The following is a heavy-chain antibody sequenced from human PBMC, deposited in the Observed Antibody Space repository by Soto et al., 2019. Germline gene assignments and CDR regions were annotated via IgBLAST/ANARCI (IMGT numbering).Heavy chain of an antibody. CDR3: AREGVQHGSGPYYYYGMDV. V-gene: IGHV3-30*03. CDR1: GFTFSTYG. Sequence: GGSLRLSCAASGFTFSTYGMHWVRQAPGKGLEWVAVISYDGSNRYYADSVKGRFTISRDNAKNSLYLQMNSLRAEDTAVYYCAREGVQHGSGPYYYYGMDVWGQGTTVTVSS. J-gene: IGHJ6*02. D-gene: IGHD3-10*01. CDR2: ISYDGSNR.